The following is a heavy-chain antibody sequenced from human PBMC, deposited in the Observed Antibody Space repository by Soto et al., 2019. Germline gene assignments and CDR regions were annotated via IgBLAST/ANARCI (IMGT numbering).Heavy chain of an antibody. CDR2: ISSDGSNK. D-gene: IGHD2-15*01. CDR1: GFIFSSFA. J-gene: IGHJ4*02. Sequence: QVQLVESGGGVVQPGRSLRLSCATSGFIFSSFALHWVRQAPGKGLEWVAVISSDGSNKFYADSVKGRFTISRDTSNNPLYLQMNSLRGEDTAVYYCARDLVAAATSDYWGQGTLVTVSS. V-gene: IGHV3-30-3*01. CDR3: ARDLVAAATSDY.